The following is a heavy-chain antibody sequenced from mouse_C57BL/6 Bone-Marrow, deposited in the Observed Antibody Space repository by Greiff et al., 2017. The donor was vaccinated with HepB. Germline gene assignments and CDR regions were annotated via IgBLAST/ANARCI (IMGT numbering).Heavy chain of an antibody. J-gene: IGHJ1*03. CDR1: GYSITSGYD. CDR3: ARNRGYFWYFDV. Sequence: EVKLQESGPGMVKPSQSLSLTCTVTGYSITSGYDWHWIRHFPGNKLEWMGYISYSGSTNYNPSLKSRIPITQDTSKNHFFLKLNSVTSEDPATYYCARNRGYFWYFDVWGTGTTVTVSS. D-gene: IGHD2-3*01. V-gene: IGHV3-1*01. CDR2: ISYSGST.